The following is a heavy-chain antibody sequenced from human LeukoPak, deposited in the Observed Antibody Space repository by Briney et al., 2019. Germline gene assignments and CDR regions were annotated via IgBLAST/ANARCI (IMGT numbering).Heavy chain of an antibody. CDR2: ISSSSSYI. V-gene: IGHV3-21*01. D-gene: IGHD6-19*01. CDR3: ARSHWQWLLWGEGGPFDY. Sequence: PGGSLRLSCAASGFTFSSYSMNWVRQAPGKGLEWVSSISSSSSYIYYADSVKGRFTISRDNAKNSLYLQMNSLRAEDTAVYYCARSHWQWLLWGEGGPFDYWGQGTLVTVSS. J-gene: IGHJ4*02. CDR1: GFTFSSYS.